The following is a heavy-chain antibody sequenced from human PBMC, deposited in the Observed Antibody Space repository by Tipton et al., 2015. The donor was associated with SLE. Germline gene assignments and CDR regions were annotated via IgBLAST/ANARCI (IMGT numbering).Heavy chain of an antibody. Sequence: SLRLSCADSGFTLRSYEINWVRQAPGKGLGWISYISSSGTTIYYSDSVKGRFTISRDNAKNSVYLQMNSLRAEDTAVYYCARTTSPGHFFDYWGQGTLVTVFS. CDR3: ARTTSPGHFFDY. D-gene: IGHD1-1*01. CDR1: GFTLRSYE. CDR2: ISSSGTTI. V-gene: IGHV3-48*03. J-gene: IGHJ4*02.